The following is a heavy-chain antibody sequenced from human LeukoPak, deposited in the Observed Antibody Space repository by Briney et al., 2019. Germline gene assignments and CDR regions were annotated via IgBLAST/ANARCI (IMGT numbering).Heavy chain of an antibody. CDR2: SSSSGSTI. V-gene: IGHV3-11*01. J-gene: IGHJ1*01. CDR1: GFTLSDFY. Sequence: GGPLTLSYAASGFTLSDFYMRWLRPAQGKGGGGGLYSSSSGSTIYYADSVKARFTISRDNAKNSLYLQMNSLRAEDTAVYYCARLGRWLQLGYFQHWGQGTLVTVSS. CDR3: ARLGRWLQLGYFQH. D-gene: IGHD5-24*01.